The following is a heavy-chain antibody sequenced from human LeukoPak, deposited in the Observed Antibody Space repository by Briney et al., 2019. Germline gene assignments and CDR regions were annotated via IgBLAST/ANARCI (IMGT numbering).Heavy chain of an antibody. Sequence: GGSLRLSCAASGFTFSSYWMSWVRQAPGKGLEWVSVIYSGGSTYYADSVKGRFTISRHNSKNTLYLQMNSLRAEDTAVYYCARAREFYYGMDVWGQGTTVTVSS. J-gene: IGHJ6*02. CDR2: IYSGGST. CDR3: ARAREFYYGMDV. CDR1: GFTFSSYW. V-gene: IGHV3-53*04.